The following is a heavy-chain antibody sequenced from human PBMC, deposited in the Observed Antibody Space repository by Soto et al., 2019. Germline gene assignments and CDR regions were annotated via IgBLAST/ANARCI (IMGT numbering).Heavy chain of an antibody. D-gene: IGHD3-10*01. Sequence: SETLSLTCTVSGASISSSSFYWGWIRQPPGKGLEWIASIYYDGSTYYNPSLKSRVTISVDTSKNQFSLKLSSVTAADTAVYYCARHLVRHHRFGESSKYYFDYWGQGTLVTVSS. V-gene: IGHV4-39*01. CDR3: ARHLVRHHRFGESSKYYFDY. J-gene: IGHJ4*02. CDR2: IYYDGST. CDR1: GASISSSSFY.